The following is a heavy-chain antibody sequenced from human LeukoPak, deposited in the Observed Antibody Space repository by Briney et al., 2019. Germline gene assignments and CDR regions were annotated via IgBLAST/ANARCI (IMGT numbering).Heavy chain of an antibody. D-gene: IGHD1-26*01. CDR3: ARGNRYSGSYQPDY. CDR1: GYRFTNYG. CDR2: ISAYNGNT. J-gene: IGHJ4*02. V-gene: IGHV1-18*01. Sequence: ASVKVSCKTSGYRFTNYGINWVRQAPGQGLEWMGWISAYNGNTNYAQKLQGRVTMTTDTSTSTAYMELRSLRSDDTAVYYCARGNRYSGSYQPDYWGQGTLVTVSS.